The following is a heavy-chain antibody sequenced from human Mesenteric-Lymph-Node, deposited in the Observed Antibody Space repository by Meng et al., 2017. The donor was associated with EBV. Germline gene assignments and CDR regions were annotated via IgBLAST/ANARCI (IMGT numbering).Heavy chain of an antibody. D-gene: IGHD1-26*01. CDR3: ALIIVGATHFDY. V-gene: IGHV4-30-2*02. CDR2: VHHSGLT. J-gene: IGHJ4*02. CDR1: GGSVNSGGYS. Sequence: QLPRREPVSRSVKPSHTLSLTCTVSGGSVNSGGYSWSWIRQSPEKGLEWIGYVHHSGLTYYNPSLETRVIISLERSKNQFSLKLSSVTAADTAVYYCALIIVGATHFDYWGQGTLVTVSS.